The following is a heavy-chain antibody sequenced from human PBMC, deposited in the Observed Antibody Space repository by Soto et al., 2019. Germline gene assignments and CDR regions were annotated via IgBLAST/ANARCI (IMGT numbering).Heavy chain of an antibody. V-gene: IGHV1-69*06. CDR1: GGTFNSYA. CDR3: ASPVEMATKGAHAFDI. J-gene: IGHJ3*02. Sequence: QVQLVQSGAEVKKPRSSVKVSCKASGGTFNSYAISWLRQAPRQGLEWMGGIIPIFGTANYAQKFQGRVTITADKSTSTAYMELSSLRSEDTAVYYCASPVEMATKGAHAFDIWGQGTMVTVSS. D-gene: IGHD1-26*01. CDR2: IIPIFGTA.